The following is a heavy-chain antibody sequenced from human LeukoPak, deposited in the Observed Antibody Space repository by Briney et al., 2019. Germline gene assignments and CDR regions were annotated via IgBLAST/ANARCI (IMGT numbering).Heavy chain of an antibody. Sequence: SETLSLTCAVYGGSFSGYYWSWLRQPPGKGLEWIGEINHSGSTNYNPSLKSRVTISVDTSKNQFSLKLSSVTAADTAVYYCARAGDYDFWSGYYLDYWGQGTLVTVSS. D-gene: IGHD3-3*01. CDR2: INHSGST. CDR3: ARAGDYDFWSGYYLDY. V-gene: IGHV4-34*01. CDR1: GGSFSGYY. J-gene: IGHJ4*02.